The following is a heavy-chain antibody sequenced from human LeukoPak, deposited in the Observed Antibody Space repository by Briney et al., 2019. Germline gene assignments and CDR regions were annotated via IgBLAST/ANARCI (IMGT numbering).Heavy chain of an antibody. Sequence: GGSLRLSCAASGFTFDDYTMHWVRQAPGKSLEWVSLITWDSGTTYYKDSVKGRFTISRDNSKNSLYLQMNSLRSEDTALYYCAKGYSSGWYPFDYWGQGTLVTVSS. D-gene: IGHD6-19*01. V-gene: IGHV3-43*01. CDR3: AKGYSSGWYPFDY. J-gene: IGHJ4*02. CDR1: GFTFDDYT. CDR2: ITWDSGTT.